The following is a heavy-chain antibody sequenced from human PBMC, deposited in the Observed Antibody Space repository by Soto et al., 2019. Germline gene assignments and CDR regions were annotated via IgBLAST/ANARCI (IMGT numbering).Heavy chain of an antibody. CDR3: ARSLPYLRYLDWLPPLY. CDR2: INAGNGNT. J-gene: IGHJ4*02. Sequence: ASVKVSCKASGYTFTSYAMHWVRQAPGQRLEWMGWINAGNGNTKYSQKFQGRVTITRDTSASTAYMELSSLRSEDTAVYYCARSLPYLRYLDWLPPLYCGQGSPDIVSA. CDR1: GYTFTSYA. D-gene: IGHD3-9*01. V-gene: IGHV1-3*01.